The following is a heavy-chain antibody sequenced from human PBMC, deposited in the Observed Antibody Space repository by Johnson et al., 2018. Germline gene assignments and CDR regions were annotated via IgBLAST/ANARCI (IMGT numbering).Heavy chain of an antibody. D-gene: IGHD4-17*01. V-gene: IGHV3-30*03. CDR1: GFTLSNYG. Sequence: QVQLVESGGGVVQPGRSLRLSCVASGFTLSNYGMHWVRQAPGKGLEWVAVISYDGSNKYYADSVNGRFTISRDNSKNTLDLQMNSLRAEDTAVYYCARDDGDDRFYYYYYVDVWGKGTTVTVSS. CDR2: ISYDGSNK. J-gene: IGHJ6*03. CDR3: ARDDGDDRFYYYYYVDV.